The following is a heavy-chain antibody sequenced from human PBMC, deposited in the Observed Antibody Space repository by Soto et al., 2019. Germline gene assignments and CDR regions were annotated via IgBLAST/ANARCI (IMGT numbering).Heavy chain of an antibody. CDR2: IYHSGST. Sequence: QLQLQESGSGLVKPSQTLSLTCAVSGGSISSGGYSWSWIRQPPGKGLEWIGYIYHSGSTYYNPSRKSRVTISVDRSKNQFSLKLSSVTAADTAVYYCASYLRPLDAFDIWGQGTMVTVSS. CDR3: ASYLRPLDAFDI. J-gene: IGHJ3*02. V-gene: IGHV4-30-2*01. CDR1: GGSISSGGYS. D-gene: IGHD6-25*01.